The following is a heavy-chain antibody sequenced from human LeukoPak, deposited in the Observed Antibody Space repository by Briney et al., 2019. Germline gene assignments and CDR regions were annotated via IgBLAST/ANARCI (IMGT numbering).Heavy chain of an antibody. CDR2: IRGDGVT. V-gene: IGHV3-53*01. Sequence: PGGSLRLSCAVSGYTVSSPYMTWARQAPGKGLEWVSTIRGDGVTSYADSVRDRFTISRDNSKNTLYLQMTSLRSDDTAVYYCVRDKGVVPTERFDYWGQGTLVTVSS. D-gene: IGHD3-3*01. CDR3: VRDKGVVPTERFDY. CDR1: GYTVSSPY. J-gene: IGHJ4*02.